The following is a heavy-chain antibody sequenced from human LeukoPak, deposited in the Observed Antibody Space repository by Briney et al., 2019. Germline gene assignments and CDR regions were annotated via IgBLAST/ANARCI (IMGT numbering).Heavy chain of an antibody. D-gene: IGHD6-13*01. J-gene: IGHJ4*02. CDR1: GGTFSSYA. CDR3: ARGGGIAAAGTDYFDY. V-gene: IGHV1-69*04. CDR2: IIPIFGIA. Sequence: SVKVSCKASGGTFSSYAISWVRQAPGQGLEWMGRIIPIFGIANYAQKFQGRVTITADKSTSTAYMELSSLRSEDTAVYYCARGGGIAAAGTDYFDYWGQGTLATVSS.